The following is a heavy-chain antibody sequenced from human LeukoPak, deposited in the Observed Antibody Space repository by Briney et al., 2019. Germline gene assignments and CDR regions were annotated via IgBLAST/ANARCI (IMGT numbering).Heavy chain of an antibody. CDR1: GYTFTSYG. CDR2: ISAYNGNT. CDR3: ARDSLLNYYDSSGYPLRFDP. J-gene: IGHJ5*02. Sequence: WASVKVSRKASGYTFTSYGISWVRQAPGQGLEWMGWISAYNGNTNYAQRLQGRVTMTTDTSTSTAYMELRSLRSDDTAVYYCARDSLLNYYDSSGYPLRFDPWGQGTLVTVSS. D-gene: IGHD3-22*01. V-gene: IGHV1-18*01.